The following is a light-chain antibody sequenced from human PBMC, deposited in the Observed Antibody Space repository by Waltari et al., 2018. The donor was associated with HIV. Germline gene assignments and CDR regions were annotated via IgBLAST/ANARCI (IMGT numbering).Light chain of an antibody. CDR1: SSNIGNNY. J-gene: IGLJ3*02. CDR3: GTWDSSLSAGV. CDR2: DNN. V-gene: IGLV1-51*01. Sequence: QSVLTQPPSVSAAPGQKVTISCSGSSSNIGNNYVSWYQQLPGTAPKHLSYDNNKGPSGIPDRFSGSKSGTSATLGITGLQTGDEADYYCGTWDSSLSAGVFGGGTKLTVL.